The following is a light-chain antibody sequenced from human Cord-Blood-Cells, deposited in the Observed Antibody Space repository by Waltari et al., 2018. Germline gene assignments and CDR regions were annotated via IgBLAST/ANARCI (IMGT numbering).Light chain of an antibody. CDR2: EVS. J-gene: IGLJ1*01. CDR1: SSYVGGYHY. Sequence: QSALTQPASGSGSPGQSITISCTGTSSYVGGYHYVSWYQQHPGKAPKLMICEVSNRPSGVSNRFSGPKSGNTASLTISGLQAEDEADYYCSSYTCSSTLYVFGTGTKVTVL. V-gene: IGLV2-14*01. CDR3: SSYTCSSTLYV.